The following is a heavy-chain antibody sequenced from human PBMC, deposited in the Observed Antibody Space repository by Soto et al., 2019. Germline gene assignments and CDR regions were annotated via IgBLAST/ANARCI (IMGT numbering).Heavy chain of an antibody. Sequence: QITLRESGPALVKPTQTLTLTCTFSGFSLNSRGVGVGWVRQPPGKALEWLAIVYWDDDKRYRPSLRSMLSIRKDTPKNQVVLTSTNTDPVDTATYYCVHRGPVDETGMGFDFWGQGSLVTVSS. D-gene: IGHD3-9*01. V-gene: IGHV2-5*02. J-gene: IGHJ4*02. CDR2: VYWDDDK. CDR1: GFSLNSRGVG. CDR3: VHRGPVDETGMGFDF.